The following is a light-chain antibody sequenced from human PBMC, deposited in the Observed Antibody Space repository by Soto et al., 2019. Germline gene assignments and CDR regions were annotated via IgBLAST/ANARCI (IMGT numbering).Light chain of an antibody. CDR3: QQYNNWPIT. V-gene: IGKV3-15*01. CDR2: GAS. Sequence: EVVMTQSPATLSVSPGERATLSCRASQSVSSDLAWYHQKPGQAPRLLIYGASTRATGIPGRFSGSGSGTEFPLTISSLQSEDFAVYFCQQYNNWPITFGQGTRLEIK. CDR1: QSVSSD. J-gene: IGKJ5*01.